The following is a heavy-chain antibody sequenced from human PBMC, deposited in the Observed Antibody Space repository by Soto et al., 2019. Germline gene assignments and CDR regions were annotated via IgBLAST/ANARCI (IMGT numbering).Heavy chain of an antibody. CDR2: IYPGDSDI. V-gene: IGHV5-51*01. CDR3: ARGTSGYNSLYYYGMDV. CDR1: GYSLTSYW. Sequence: LGESLKVSCKGSGYSLTSYWIAWVRQVPGKGLELMGVIYPGDSDIRYSPSFQGQVTISADKSISTAYLQWSSLKASDSAMYYCARGTSGYNSLYYYGMDVWGQGTTVTVSS. J-gene: IGHJ6*02. D-gene: IGHD5-12*01.